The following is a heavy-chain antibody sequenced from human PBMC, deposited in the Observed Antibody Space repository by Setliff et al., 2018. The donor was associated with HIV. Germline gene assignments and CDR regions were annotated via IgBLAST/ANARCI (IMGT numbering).Heavy chain of an antibody. CDR2: ISGYNGNT. J-gene: IGHJ3*02. Sequence: ASVKVSCKASGYTFTNYAITWVRQAPGQGLEWMGWISGYNGNTNYAPNLRGRVTMTRKISISTAYMELSSLRSEDTAVYFCWFGEPVGPFDIWGQGTRVTVSS. CDR1: GYTFTNYA. CDR3: WFGEPVGPFDI. D-gene: IGHD3-10*01. V-gene: IGHV1-18*01.